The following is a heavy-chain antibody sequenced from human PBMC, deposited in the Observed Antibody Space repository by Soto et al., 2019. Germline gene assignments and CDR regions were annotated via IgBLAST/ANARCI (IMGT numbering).Heavy chain of an antibody. D-gene: IGHD1-26*01. V-gene: IGHV4-59*01. J-gene: IGHJ4*02. CDR2: IYYSWST. Sequence: QVQLQESGPGLVKPSETLSLTCTVSGGSISSYYWSWIRQPPGKGLEWIGYIYYSWSTNYNPSLKSRVSISVDTPKNRCSLKLSSVPAADTDVYYCARRYGGNFDYWGQGTLVTVSS. CDR3: ARRYGGNFDY. CDR1: GGSISSYY.